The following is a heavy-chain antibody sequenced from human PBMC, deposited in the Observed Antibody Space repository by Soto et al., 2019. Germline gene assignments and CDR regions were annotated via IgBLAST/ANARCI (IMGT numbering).Heavy chain of an antibody. CDR3: ARDIVVVVAATGWFDP. Sequence: PGESLMISCKGSVYSFTSYWLGWVRQMPGKGLEWMGIIYPGDSDTRYSPSFQGQVTISADKSISTAYLQWSSLKASDTAMYYCARDIVVVVAATGWFDPWGQGTLVTVSS. CDR2: IYPGDSDT. J-gene: IGHJ5*02. D-gene: IGHD2-15*01. CDR1: VYSFTSYW. V-gene: IGHV5-51*01.